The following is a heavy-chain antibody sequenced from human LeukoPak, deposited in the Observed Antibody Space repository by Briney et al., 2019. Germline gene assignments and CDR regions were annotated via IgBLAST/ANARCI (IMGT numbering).Heavy chain of an antibody. CDR3: ATWEPLDY. CDR2: ISYDGSNK. CDR1: GFTFSSYG. V-gene: IGHV3-30*03. J-gene: IGHJ4*02. D-gene: IGHD1-26*01. Sequence: QPGGSLRLSCAASGFTFSSYGMHWVRQAPGKGLEWVAVISYDGSNKYYADSVKGRFTISGDNSKNMLYLQMNSLRAEDTAVYYCATWEPLDYWGQGTLVTVSS.